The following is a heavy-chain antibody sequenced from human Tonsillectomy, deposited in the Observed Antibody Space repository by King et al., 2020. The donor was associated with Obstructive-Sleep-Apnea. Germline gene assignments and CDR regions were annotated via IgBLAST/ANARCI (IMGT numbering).Heavy chain of an antibody. Sequence: QLVQSGGGLVQPGGSLRLSCAASGLTFSSYWMSWVRQAPGKGREWGANIKQDGSEKYYVDSVKGRFTISRNNAKNSLYLQMNSLRAEDTAVYYCARDLGAGGSYHYFDYWGQGTLVTVSS. CDR1: GLTFSSYW. CDR2: IKQDGSEK. CDR3: ARDLGAGGSYHYFDY. D-gene: IGHD1-26*01. J-gene: IGHJ4*02. V-gene: IGHV3-7*03.